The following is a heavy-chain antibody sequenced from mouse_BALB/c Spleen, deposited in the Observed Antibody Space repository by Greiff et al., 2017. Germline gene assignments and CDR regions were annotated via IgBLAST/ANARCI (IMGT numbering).Heavy chain of an antibody. J-gene: IGHJ2*01. CDR3: TRKEDYYYGSSYGY. D-gene: IGHD1-1*01. CDR2: IYPGNSDT. V-gene: IGHV1-5*01. CDR1: GYSFTSYW. Sequence: EVQRVESGTVLARPGASVEMSCKASGYSFTSYWMHWVKQRPGQGLEWIGAIYPGNSDTSYNQKFKGKAKLTAVTSASTAYMELSSLTNEDSAVYYCTRKEDYYYGSSYGYWGQGTTLTVSS.